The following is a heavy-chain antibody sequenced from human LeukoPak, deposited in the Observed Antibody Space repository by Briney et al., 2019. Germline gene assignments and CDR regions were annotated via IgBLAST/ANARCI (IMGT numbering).Heavy chain of an antibody. Sequence: GGSLRLSCAASGFTFSSYAMSWVRQAPGKGLEWVSAISGSGGSTYYADSVKGRFTISRDNAKNSLYLQMNSLRAEDTALYYCARDRWAPAATHDAFDIWGQGTMVTVSS. CDR3: ARDRWAPAATHDAFDI. D-gene: IGHD2-2*01. V-gene: IGHV3-23*01. J-gene: IGHJ3*02. CDR2: ISGSGGST. CDR1: GFTFSSYA.